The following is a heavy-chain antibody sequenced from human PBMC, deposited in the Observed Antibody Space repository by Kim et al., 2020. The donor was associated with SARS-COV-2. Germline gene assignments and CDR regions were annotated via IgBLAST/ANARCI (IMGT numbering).Heavy chain of an antibody. CDR1: GGSISSSSYY. CDR3: ARVLRGYSGYELDY. J-gene: IGHJ4*02. V-gene: IGHV4-39*07. CDR2: IYYSGST. D-gene: IGHD5-12*01. Sequence: SETLSLTCTVSGGSISSSSYYWGWIRQPPGKGLEWIGSIYYSGSTYYNPSLKSRVTISVDTSKNQFSLKLSSVTAADTAVYYCARVLRGYSGYELDYWGQGTLVTVSS.